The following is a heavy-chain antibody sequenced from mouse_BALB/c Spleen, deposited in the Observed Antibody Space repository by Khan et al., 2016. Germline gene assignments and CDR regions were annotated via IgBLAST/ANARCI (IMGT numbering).Heavy chain of an antibody. Sequence: QLGQFGPELKKPGETVKISCKASGYTFTDYSMHWVKQAPGKGLKWMGWLNTETGEPTYAVDFRGRFASSLETSASTAYCQINNLKIEDTLTYFCDLVTAAFAYWGQGTLVTVSA. D-gene: IGHD2-12*01. CDR2: LNTETGEP. J-gene: IGHJ3*01. V-gene: IGHV9-2-1*01. CDR1: GYTFTDYS. CDR3: DLVTAAFAY.